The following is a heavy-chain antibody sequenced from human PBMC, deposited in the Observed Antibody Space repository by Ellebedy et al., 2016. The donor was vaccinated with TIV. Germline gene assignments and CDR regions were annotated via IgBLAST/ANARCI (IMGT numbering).Heavy chain of an antibody. J-gene: IGHJ4*02. Sequence: GGSLRLSXAASGFTFSGYAMTWVRQAPGKGLEWVSGISHSGDITYYADSVKGRFTISRDNSKNTLYLQMNSLRADDTATYYCARLSNTNAFFDSWGQGTLVSVSS. V-gene: IGHV3-23*01. CDR2: ISHSGDIT. CDR1: GFTFSGYA. D-gene: IGHD2-2*01. CDR3: ARLSNTNAFFDS.